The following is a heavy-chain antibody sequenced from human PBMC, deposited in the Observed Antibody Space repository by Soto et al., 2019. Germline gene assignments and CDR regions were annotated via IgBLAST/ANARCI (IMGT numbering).Heavy chain of an antibody. CDR3: AKDRGYSYGLGTYFDY. J-gene: IGHJ4*02. CDR1: GFTFSSYG. D-gene: IGHD5-18*01. CDR2: ISYDESNK. V-gene: IGHV3-30*18. Sequence: GGSLRLSCAASGFTFSSYGMHWVRQAPGKVLEWVAVISYDESNKYYADSVKGRFTISRDNSKNTLYLQMNSLRAEDTAVYYCAKDRGYSYGLGTYFDYWGQGTLVTVSS.